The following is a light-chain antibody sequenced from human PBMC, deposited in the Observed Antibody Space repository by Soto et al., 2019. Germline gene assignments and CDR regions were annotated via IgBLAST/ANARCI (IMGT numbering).Light chain of an antibody. CDR2: EVS. V-gene: IGLV2-8*01. J-gene: IGLJ3*02. CDR1: SSDVGGYNY. CDR3: CSYAGGSNWV. Sequence: QSALTQPPSASGSPGQSVTISCTGTSSDVGGYNYVSWYQQHPGKAPKLMIYEVSKRPSGVPDRFSGSKSGNTASLTVSGLQAEDEADYYCCSYAGGSNWVFGGGTKVTVL.